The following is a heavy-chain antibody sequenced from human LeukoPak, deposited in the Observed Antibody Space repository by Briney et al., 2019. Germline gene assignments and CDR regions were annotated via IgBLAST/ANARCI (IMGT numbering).Heavy chain of an antibody. CDR1: GFSFSSYG. CDR3: AKKAFASGNYHWLDP. D-gene: IGHD3-10*01. J-gene: IGHJ5*02. Sequence: GGSLRLSCAASGFSFSSYGMHWVRQAPGKGLEWVAVISYDGSNKYYADSVKGRFTISRDNSKNTLYLQMNSLRAEDTAVYYCAKKAFASGNYHWLDPWGQGTLVTVSS. CDR2: ISYDGSNK. V-gene: IGHV3-30*18.